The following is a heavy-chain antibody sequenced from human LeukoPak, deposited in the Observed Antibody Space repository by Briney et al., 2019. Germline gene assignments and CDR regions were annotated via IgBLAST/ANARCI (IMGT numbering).Heavy chain of an antibody. Sequence: SVKASCKGSGGTFISYAISWVRQAPGQGLEWMGRTIPIFGTANYAQQFQGRVTITTDESTSTAYMELTSLRSEDTAVYYCASRSIAYLDAFDIWGQGTMVTVSS. V-gene: IGHV1-69*05. CDR2: TIPIFGTA. CDR3: ASRSIAYLDAFDI. D-gene: IGHD3-22*01. CDR1: GGTFISYA. J-gene: IGHJ3*02.